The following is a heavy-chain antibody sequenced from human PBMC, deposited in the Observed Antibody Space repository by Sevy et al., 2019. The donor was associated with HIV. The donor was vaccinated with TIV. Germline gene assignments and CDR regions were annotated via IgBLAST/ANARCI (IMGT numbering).Heavy chain of an antibody. D-gene: IGHD4-17*01. CDR2: ISSSGNTI. V-gene: IGHV3-48*03. Sequence: GGSLRLSCEASGFTFSSYEMNWVRQAPGKGLEWVSSISSSGNTIYYADSVKGRFTISRDNSKNTLYLQMNSLRAEDTAVYYCAKKLSYGEGWGQGTLVTVSS. CDR1: GFTFSSYE. CDR3: AKKLSYGEG. J-gene: IGHJ4*02.